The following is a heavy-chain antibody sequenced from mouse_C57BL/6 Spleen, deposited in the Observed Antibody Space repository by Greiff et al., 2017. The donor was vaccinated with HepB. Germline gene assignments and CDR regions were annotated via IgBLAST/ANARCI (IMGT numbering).Heavy chain of an antibody. D-gene: IGHD3-2*02. CDR2: ISSGSSTI. CDR1: GFTFSDYG. Sequence: EVQVVESGGGLVKPGGSLKLSCAASGFTFSDYGMHWVRQAPEKGLEWVAYISSGSSTIYYADTVKGRFTISRDNAKNTLFLQMTSLRSEDTAMYYCARDSSSYAYFDYWGKGTTLTVSS. J-gene: IGHJ2*01. CDR3: ARDSSSYAYFDY. V-gene: IGHV5-17*01.